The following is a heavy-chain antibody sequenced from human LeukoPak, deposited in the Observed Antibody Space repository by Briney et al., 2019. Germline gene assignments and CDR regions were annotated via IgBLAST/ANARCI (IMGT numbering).Heavy chain of an antibody. V-gene: IGHV3-7*04. CDR1: GFIIFKSW. CDR3: ARVAGEASGYHPFDI. Sequence: GGSLRLSCAASGFIIFKSWMTWVRQAPGKGLEWVAIIKQGASETYYLDSVKGRFTISRDNAKNSIYLHMTRLRVEDTAVYYCARVAGEASGYHPFDIWGQGTMVTASS. CDR2: IKQGASET. D-gene: IGHD3-22*01. J-gene: IGHJ3*02.